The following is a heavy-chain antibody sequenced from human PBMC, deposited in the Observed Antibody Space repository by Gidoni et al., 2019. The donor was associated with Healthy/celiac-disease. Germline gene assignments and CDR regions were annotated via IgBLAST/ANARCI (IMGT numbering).Heavy chain of an antibody. V-gene: IGHV3-33*01. CDR3: ARDSSSWVGPYGMDV. D-gene: IGHD6-13*01. Sequence: QVQLVESGGGVVQPGRSLRLSCAASGFTFSSYGMHWVRQAPGKGLEWVAVIWYDGSNKYYADSVKGRFTISRDNSKNTLYLQMNSLRAEDTAVYYCARDSSSWVGPYGMDVWGQGTTVTVSS. J-gene: IGHJ6*02. CDR1: GFTFSSYG. CDR2: IWYDGSNK.